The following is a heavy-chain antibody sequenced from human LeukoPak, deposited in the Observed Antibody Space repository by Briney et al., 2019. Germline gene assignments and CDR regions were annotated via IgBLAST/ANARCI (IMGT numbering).Heavy chain of an antibody. CDR2: IKQDGSEK. CDR1: GFTFSSYW. CDR3: ARDRELPFYYYYMDV. D-gene: IGHD1-7*01. Sequence: GGSLRLSCAASGFTFSSYWMIWVRQAPGKGLEWVANIKQDGSEKYYVDSVKGRFTISRDNAKNSLYLQMNSLRAEDTAVYYCARDRELPFYYYYMDVWGKGTTVTVSS. J-gene: IGHJ6*03. V-gene: IGHV3-7*01.